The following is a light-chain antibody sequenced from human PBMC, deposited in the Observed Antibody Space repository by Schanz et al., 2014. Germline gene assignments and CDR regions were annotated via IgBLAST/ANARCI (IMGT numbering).Light chain of an antibody. CDR3: QQYGNSRLT. J-gene: IGKJ4*01. CDR1: QSVSSN. CDR2: GAS. Sequence: EIVLTQSPVTLSVSPGERATLSCRASQSVSSNLAWYQQKPGQAPRVLIYGASTRATGIPDRFSGSGSGTEFTLTISSLQSEDFAVYYCQQYGNSRLTFGGGTKVEIK. V-gene: IGKV3D-15*01.